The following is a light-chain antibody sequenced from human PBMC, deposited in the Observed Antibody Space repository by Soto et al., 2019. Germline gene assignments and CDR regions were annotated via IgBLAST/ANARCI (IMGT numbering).Light chain of an antibody. Sequence: DIQMTQSPSTLSASVGDRVTITCRASQTINRWLAWYQQKPGEGPKLLIYKESVLESGVPSRFSGSGSETEFTLTISRLQPEDVASYYCQHWSFGQGTKV. V-gene: IGKV1-5*03. CDR3: QHWS. CDR1: QTINRW. J-gene: IGKJ1*01. CDR2: KES.